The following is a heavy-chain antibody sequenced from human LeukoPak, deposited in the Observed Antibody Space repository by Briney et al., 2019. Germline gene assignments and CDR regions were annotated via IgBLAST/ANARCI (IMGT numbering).Heavy chain of an antibody. J-gene: IGHJ1*01. CDR3: ARHPVDIVVVPAAIGFQH. Sequence: PSETLSLTCTVSGGSISSSSYYWGWIRQPPGKGLEWIGSIYYSGSTYYNPSLKSRVTISVDTSKIQFSLKLSSVTAADTAVYYCARHPVDIVVVPAAIGFQHWGQGTLVTVSS. D-gene: IGHD2-2*03. CDR1: GGSISSSSYY. V-gene: IGHV4-39*01. CDR2: IYYSGST.